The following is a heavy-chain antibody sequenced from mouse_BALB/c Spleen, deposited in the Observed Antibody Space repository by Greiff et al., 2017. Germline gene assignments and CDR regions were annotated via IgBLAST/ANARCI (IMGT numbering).Heavy chain of an antibody. V-gene: IGHV5-17*02. CDR1: GFTFSSFG. J-gene: IGHJ1*01. CDR2: ISSGSSTI. CDR3: ARCFYGNWYFDV. Sequence: EVMLVESGGGLVQPGGSRKLSCAASGFTFSSFGMHWVRQAPEKGLEWVAYISSGSSTIYYADTVKGRFTISRDNPKNTLFLQMTSLRSEDTAMYYCARCFYGNWYFDVWGGGTTGTVSS. D-gene: IGHD2-1*01.